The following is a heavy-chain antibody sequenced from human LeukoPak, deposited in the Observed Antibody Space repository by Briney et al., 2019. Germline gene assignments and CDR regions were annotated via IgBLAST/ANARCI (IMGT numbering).Heavy chain of an antibody. D-gene: IGHD3-10*01. V-gene: IGHV3-23*01. CDR1: GFTFSSHG. CDR2: ISPRGDIT. Sequence: GGSLRLSCAASGFTFSSHGMNWVRKAPGKGLEWVSGISPRGDITYYADSVKGRFTFSRDNFKNTLYLEVISLTAEDTAVYYCARDDAWLQFGEWSQGTLVTVSS. J-gene: IGHJ4*02. CDR3: ARDDAWLQFGE.